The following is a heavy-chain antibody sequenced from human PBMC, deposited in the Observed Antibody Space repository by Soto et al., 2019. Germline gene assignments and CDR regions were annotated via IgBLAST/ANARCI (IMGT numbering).Heavy chain of an antibody. Sequence: GRSLRLSCSASGLTFRSSTMHWIRQAPGKGLVHVSAVTTEGGTTYYGGSVMGRFTISRDNPKNTLYLQMCSLRPEDTAVYYCVKLGYSYGQDTDYWGRGTLVIVSS. CDR2: VTTEGGTT. V-gene: IGHV3-64D*06. J-gene: IGHJ4*02. CDR3: VKLGYSYGQDTDY. D-gene: IGHD5-18*01. CDR1: GLTFRSST.